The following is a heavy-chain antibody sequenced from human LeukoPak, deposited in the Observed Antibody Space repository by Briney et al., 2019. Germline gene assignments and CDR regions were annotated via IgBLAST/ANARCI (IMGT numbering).Heavy chain of an antibody. CDR3: AKMRGTVAGAFDI. J-gene: IGHJ3*02. CDR1: GFTFSSYG. D-gene: IGHD6-19*01. Sequence: PGGSLRLSCAASGFTFSSYGMHWVRQAPGKGLEWVAVISYDGSNKYYADSVKGRFTISRDNPKNTLYLQMNSLRAEDTAVYYCAKMRGTVAGAFDIWGQGTMVTVSS. CDR2: ISYDGSNK. V-gene: IGHV3-30*18.